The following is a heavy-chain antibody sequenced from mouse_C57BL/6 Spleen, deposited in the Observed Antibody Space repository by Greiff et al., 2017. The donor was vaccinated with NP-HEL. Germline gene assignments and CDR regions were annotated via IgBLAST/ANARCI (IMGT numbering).Heavy chain of an antibody. D-gene: IGHD4-1*01. Sequence: QVQLKQPGAELVKPGASVKMSCKASGYTFTSYWITWVKQRPGQGLEWIGDIYPGSGSTNYNEKFKSKATLTVDTSSSTAYMQLSSLTSEDSAVYYCARWTGTDYYFDYWGQVTTLTVSS. CDR2: IYPGSGST. V-gene: IGHV1-55*01. CDR3: ARWTGTDYYFDY. J-gene: IGHJ2*01. CDR1: GYTFTSYW.